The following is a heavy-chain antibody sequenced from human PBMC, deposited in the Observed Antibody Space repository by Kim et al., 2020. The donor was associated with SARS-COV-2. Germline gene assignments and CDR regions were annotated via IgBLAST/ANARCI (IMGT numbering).Heavy chain of an antibody. CDR1: GGSISSSSYY. V-gene: IGHV4-39*01. D-gene: IGHD6-6*01. Sequence: SETLSLTCTVSGGSISSSSYYWVWIRQPPGKGLEWIGSINYSGTTYYNPSLKSRVTISIDTSKNQFSLKLSLVTAADTAVYYCARASSSSDDFWGQGFLATVSS. CDR2: INYSGTT. J-gene: IGHJ4*02. CDR3: ARASSSSDDF.